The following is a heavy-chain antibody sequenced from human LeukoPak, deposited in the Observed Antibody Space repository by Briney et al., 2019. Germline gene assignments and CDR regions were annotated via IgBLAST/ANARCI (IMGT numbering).Heavy chain of an antibody. CDR2: ISWNSGSI. CDR3: AKGSSGYYYYFDY. V-gene: IGHV3-9*01. Sequence: PGGSLRLSCAASGLTFDDYAMHWVRQAPGKGLEWVSGISWNSGSIGYADSVKGRFTISRDNAKNSLYLQMNSLRAEDTALYYCAKGSSGYYYYFDYWGQGTLVTVSS. CDR1: GLTFDDYA. J-gene: IGHJ4*02. D-gene: IGHD3-22*01.